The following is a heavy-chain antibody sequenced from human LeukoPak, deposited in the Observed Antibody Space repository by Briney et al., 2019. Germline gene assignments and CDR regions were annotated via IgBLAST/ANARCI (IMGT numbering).Heavy chain of an antibody. D-gene: IGHD5-12*01. CDR3: PRRDGYSGYDYDA. Sequence: ASVKVSCKASGYTFTSYDINWVRQATGQGLEWMGWMNPNSGNTGYAQKFQGRVTMTRNTSISTAYMELSSLRSEDTAVYYCPRRDGYSGYDYDAWGQGTLVTVSS. J-gene: IGHJ5*02. V-gene: IGHV1-8*01. CDR2: MNPNSGNT. CDR1: GYTFTSYD.